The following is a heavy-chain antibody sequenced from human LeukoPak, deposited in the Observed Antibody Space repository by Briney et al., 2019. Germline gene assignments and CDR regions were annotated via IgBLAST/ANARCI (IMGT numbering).Heavy chain of an antibody. V-gene: IGHV3-66*01. CDR2: IYSGGST. Sequence: GGSLRLSCAASGFTVSSNYMSWVRQAPGKGLEWVSVIYSGGSTYYADSVKGRFTISRDNSKNTLYLQMNSLRAEDTAVYYCAREGRSSWYGDDMGYFDYWGQGTLVTASS. CDR1: GFTVSSNY. D-gene: IGHD6-13*01. CDR3: AREGRSSWYGDDMGYFDY. J-gene: IGHJ4*02.